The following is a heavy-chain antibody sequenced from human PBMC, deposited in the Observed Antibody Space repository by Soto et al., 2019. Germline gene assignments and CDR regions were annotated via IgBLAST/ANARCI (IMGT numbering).Heavy chain of an antibody. CDR1: GFTFDYYA. J-gene: IGHJ4*02. V-gene: IGHV3-9*01. D-gene: IGHD3-9*01. Sequence: GGSLRLSCAASGFTFDYYAMHWVRQSPGKGLEWVSGISWNSGSIGYADSVKGRFTISRDNAKNSLYLQMNSLRAEDTALYYCAKDSDDILTGYYGGFDYWGQGTLVTVSS. CDR3: AKDSDDILTGYYGGFDY. CDR2: ISWNSGSI.